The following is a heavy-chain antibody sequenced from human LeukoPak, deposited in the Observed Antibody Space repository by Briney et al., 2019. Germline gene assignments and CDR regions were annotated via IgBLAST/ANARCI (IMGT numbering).Heavy chain of an antibody. D-gene: IGHD2-8*01. CDR1: GYTFTDYY. V-gene: IGHV1-2*02. J-gene: IGHJ6*03. CDR2: INPSSGGT. CDR3: ARSARHCNNGVCFTDYYIDL. Sequence: ASVKVSCKASGYTFTDYYIHWERQAPGQGLEWMGWINPSSGGTNYAQKFQGRVTMTRDTSISTAYVEMSSLTSDDTAVYYCARSARHCNNGVCFTDYYIDLWGKGTTVIVSS.